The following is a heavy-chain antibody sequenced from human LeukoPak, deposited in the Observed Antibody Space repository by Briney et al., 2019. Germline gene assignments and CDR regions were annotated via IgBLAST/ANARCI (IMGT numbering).Heavy chain of an antibody. CDR2: ISSSSSTI. D-gene: IGHD1-26*01. CDR1: EFILSSYS. J-gene: IGHJ6*03. CDR3: ARDPYSGSYGDSYYYYMDV. Sequence: GGSLRLSCVASEFILSSYSMNWVRQAPGKGLEWVSYISSSSSTIYYADSVKGRFTISRDNAKNSLYLQMNSLRAEDTAVYYCARDPYSGSYGDSYYYYMDVWGKGTTVTISS. V-gene: IGHV3-48*04.